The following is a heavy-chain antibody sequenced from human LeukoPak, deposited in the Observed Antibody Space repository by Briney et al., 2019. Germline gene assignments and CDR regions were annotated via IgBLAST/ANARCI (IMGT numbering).Heavy chain of an antibody. Sequence: ASVKVSCKASGYTFTGYYIHWVRQAPGQGLEWMGWINPNSGGTNYAQKFQGRVTMTRDTSISTAYMELSRLRSDDTAVYYCARGVNSYGSGSYHFDYWGQGTLVTVSS. D-gene: IGHD3-10*01. V-gene: IGHV1-2*02. CDR1: GYTFTGYY. CDR2: INPNSGGT. J-gene: IGHJ4*02. CDR3: ARGVNSYGSGSYHFDY.